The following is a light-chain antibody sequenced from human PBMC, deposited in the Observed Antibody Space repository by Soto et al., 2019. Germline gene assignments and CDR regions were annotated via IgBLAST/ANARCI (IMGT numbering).Light chain of an antibody. CDR2: DVS. V-gene: IGLV2-14*03. CDR1: SSDVGGSNY. Sequence: QSALTQPASVSGSPGQSITISCTGTSSDVGGSNYVSWYQQHPGKAPKLIIFDVSHRPSGFSNRFSGSKSGNTASLTISGLQADDEADYYCSSYTSSSTYVFGTGTKVTVL. J-gene: IGLJ1*01. CDR3: SSYTSSSTYV.